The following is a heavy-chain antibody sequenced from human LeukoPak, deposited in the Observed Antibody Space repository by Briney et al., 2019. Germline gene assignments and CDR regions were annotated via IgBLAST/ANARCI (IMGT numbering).Heavy chain of an antibody. CDR1: GGSISSYY. V-gene: IGHV4-4*07. J-gene: IGHJ4*02. CDR2: IYTSGST. Sequence: SETLSLTCTVSGGSISSYYWSRIRQPAGKGLEWIGRIYTSGSTNYNPSLKSRVTMSVDTSKNQFSLKLSSVTAADTAVYYCARDPDVGYCSGGSCYYFDYWGQGTLVTVSS. CDR3: ARDPDVGYCSGGSCYYFDY. D-gene: IGHD2-15*01.